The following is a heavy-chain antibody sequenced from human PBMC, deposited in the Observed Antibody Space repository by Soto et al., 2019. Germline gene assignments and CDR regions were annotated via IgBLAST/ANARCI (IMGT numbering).Heavy chain of an antibody. CDR2: IRNKANSYAT. Sequence: EMQLVESGGDLVQPGGSLRPSCAASGFSFSDHYMDWVRQAPGKGLQWVGRIRNKANSYATEYAASVKGRFTISRDDSKNSLYLQMNSLKTEDTAVYYCARVPLVASAAAPRGWFDPWGQGTLVTVSS. J-gene: IGHJ5*02. CDR1: GFSFSDHY. D-gene: IGHD2-15*01. V-gene: IGHV3-72*01. CDR3: ARVPLVASAAAPRGWFDP.